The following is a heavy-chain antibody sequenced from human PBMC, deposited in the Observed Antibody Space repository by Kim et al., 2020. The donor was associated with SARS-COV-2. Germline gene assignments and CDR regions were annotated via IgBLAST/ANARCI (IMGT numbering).Heavy chain of an antibody. CDR3: AAGAARDWFDY. Sequence: SETLSLTCTVSGGSISSYYWSWIRQPPGKGLEWIGYIYYSGSTNYNPSLKSRVTISVDTSKNQFSLKLSSVTAADTAVYYCAAGAARDWFDYWGQGTLVTVSS. CDR1: GGSISSYY. D-gene: IGHD6-6*01. J-gene: IGHJ4*02. V-gene: IGHV4-59*08. CDR2: IYYSGST.